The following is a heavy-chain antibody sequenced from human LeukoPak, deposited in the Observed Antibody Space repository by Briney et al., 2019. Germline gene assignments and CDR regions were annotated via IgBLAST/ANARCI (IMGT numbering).Heavy chain of an antibody. Sequence: PGRSLRLSCAASGFTFSSYGMHWVRQAPGKGLEWVAVISYDGSNKYYADSVKGRFTISRDNSKNTLYLQMNSLRAEDTAVYYCAKGEAVTTFGGGFDYWGQGTLVTVSS. J-gene: IGHJ4*02. CDR2: ISYDGSNK. CDR3: AKGEAVTTFGGGFDY. V-gene: IGHV3-30*18. D-gene: IGHD3-16*01. CDR1: GFTFSSYG.